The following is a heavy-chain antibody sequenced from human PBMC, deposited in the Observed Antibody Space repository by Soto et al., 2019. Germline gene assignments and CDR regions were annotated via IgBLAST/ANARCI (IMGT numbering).Heavy chain of an antibody. CDR3: AKDLRVAARPQDV. D-gene: IGHD6-6*01. V-gene: IGHV3-64D*06. CDR1: GVSFNTYG. J-gene: IGHJ6*04. CDR2: ITGNGGST. Sequence: PGGSMRIACAASGVSFNTYGMHGVRKDPGKGLEYVSAITGNGGSTNYADSVKGRFTISRDNSKNTLYLQMSSLRPEDTAVYYCAKDLRVAARPQDVWGKGTTVTGSS.